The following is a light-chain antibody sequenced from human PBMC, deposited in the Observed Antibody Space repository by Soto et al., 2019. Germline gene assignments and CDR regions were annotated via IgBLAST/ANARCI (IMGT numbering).Light chain of an antibody. CDR2: EVN. J-gene: IGLJ2*01. Sequence: QSVLTQPPSASGSPGQSVTISCTGTSSDVGGYNYVSWYQQYPGKAPKLMIYEVNKRPSGVPDRFSGSKSGNTASLTVSGLQAEDEAYYYCSSYAGSNHLVFGGGTKLTVL. CDR1: SSDVGGYNY. V-gene: IGLV2-8*01. CDR3: SSYAGSNHLV.